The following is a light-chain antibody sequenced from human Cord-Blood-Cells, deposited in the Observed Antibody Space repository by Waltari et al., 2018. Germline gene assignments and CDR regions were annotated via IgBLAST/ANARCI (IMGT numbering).Light chain of an antibody. Sequence: EIVLTQSPDFQSVTPKEKVTITCRASQSIGSSLHWYQHKPDQSPKLLIRYASQSFSGVTSRFSGSGSGTDFTLTINSLETEDAATYYCQQSSRLPLTFGGGTKVESK. V-gene: IGKV6-21*01. CDR1: QSIGSS. CDR2: YAS. CDR3: QQSSRLPLT. J-gene: IGKJ4*01.